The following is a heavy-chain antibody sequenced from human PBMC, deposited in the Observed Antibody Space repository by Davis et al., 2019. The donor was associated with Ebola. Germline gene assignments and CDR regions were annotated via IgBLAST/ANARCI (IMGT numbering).Heavy chain of an antibody. CDR3: AKARSSWTPFDY. CDR2: ISYDGSNK. CDR1: GFTFSSYW. V-gene: IGHV3-30*18. Sequence: GESLKISCAASGFTFSSYWMSWVRQAPGKGLEWVAVISYDGSNKYYADSVKGRFTISRDNSKNTLYLQMNSLRVDDTAVYYCAKARSSWTPFDYWGQGTLVTVSS. D-gene: IGHD6-13*01. J-gene: IGHJ4*02.